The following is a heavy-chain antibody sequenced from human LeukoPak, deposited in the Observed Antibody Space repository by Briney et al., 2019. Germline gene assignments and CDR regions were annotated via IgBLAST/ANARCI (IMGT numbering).Heavy chain of an antibody. CDR3: ARQAKRITMVRGASNWFDP. Sequence: SETLSLTCTVSGYSISSGHYWSWIRQPPGKGLEWIGEINHSGSTNYNPSLKSRVTISVDTSKNQFSLKLSSVTAADTAVYYCARQAKRITMVRGASNWFDPWGQGTLVTVSS. V-gene: IGHV4-38-2*02. D-gene: IGHD3-10*01. CDR1: GYSISSGHY. J-gene: IGHJ5*02. CDR2: INHSGST.